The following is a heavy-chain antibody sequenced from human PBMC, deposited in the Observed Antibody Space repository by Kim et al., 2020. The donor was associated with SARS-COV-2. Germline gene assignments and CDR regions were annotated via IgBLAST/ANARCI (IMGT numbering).Heavy chain of an antibody. CDR1: GFTVSSNY. V-gene: IGHV3-53*01. CDR2: IYSGGST. Sequence: GGSLRLSCAASGFTVSSNYMSWVRQAPGKGLEWVSVIYSGGSTYYADSVKGRFTISRDNSKNTLYLQMNSLRAEDTAVYYCARSSRRQLVLGGYFDLWGRGTLVTVSS. D-gene: IGHD6-13*01. J-gene: IGHJ2*01. CDR3: ARSSRRQLVLGGYFDL.